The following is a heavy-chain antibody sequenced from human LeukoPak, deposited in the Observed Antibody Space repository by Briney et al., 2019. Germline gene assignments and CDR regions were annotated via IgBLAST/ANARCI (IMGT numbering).Heavy chain of an antibody. Sequence: GGSLRLSCAASGFTFSSYRMSWVRQAPGKGLEWVANINQDGSEKYYVDSVKGRFTISRDNAKNSLSLQMNSLRAEDTAVYYCARDHERPYYYFDYWGQGTLVTVSS. CDR3: ARDHERPYYYFDY. CDR2: INQDGSEK. V-gene: IGHV3-7*01. CDR1: GFTFSSYR. D-gene: IGHD6-25*01. J-gene: IGHJ4*02.